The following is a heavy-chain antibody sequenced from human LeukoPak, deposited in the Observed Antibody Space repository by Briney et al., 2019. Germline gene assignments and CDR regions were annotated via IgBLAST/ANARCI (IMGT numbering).Heavy chain of an antibody. CDR3: AKSWNYYDSSGDDALDM. D-gene: IGHD3-22*01. CDR1: GFTFSDYG. Sequence: GGSLRLSCAAAGFTFSDYGMNWVRQAPGKGLEWVSGISGSGISTYYADSVKGRFTISRDNSKNTLYLQINSLRVEDTAVYYCAKSWNYYDSSGDDALDMWGQGTMVTVSS. V-gene: IGHV3-23*01. CDR2: ISGSGIST. J-gene: IGHJ3*02.